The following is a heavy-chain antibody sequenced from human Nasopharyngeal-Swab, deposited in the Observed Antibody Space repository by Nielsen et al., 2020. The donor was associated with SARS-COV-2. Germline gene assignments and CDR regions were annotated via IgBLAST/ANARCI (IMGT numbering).Heavy chain of an antibody. Sequence: WIRQPPGKGLEWIGEINHSGSTNYDPSLKSRVTILVDTSKSRFSLKLSSVTAADTAVYYCARIEDCSSTSCYDYFDYWGQGTLVTVSS. CDR3: ARIEDCSSTSCYDYFDY. CDR2: INHSGST. J-gene: IGHJ4*02. D-gene: IGHD2-2*01. V-gene: IGHV4-34*01.